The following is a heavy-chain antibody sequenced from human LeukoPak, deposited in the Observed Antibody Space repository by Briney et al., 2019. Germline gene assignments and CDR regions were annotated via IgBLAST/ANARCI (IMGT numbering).Heavy chain of an antibody. CDR2: INPNSGGT. Sequence: ASVTVSCKASGYTFTGYYMHWVRQAPGQGLEWMGWINPNSGGTNYAQKFQGRVTMTRDTSISTAYMELSRLRSDDTAVYCCARDSAPGDTYGLLGIDSWGQGTLVTVSS. CDR1: GYTFTGYY. D-gene: IGHD5-18*01. V-gene: IGHV1-2*02. J-gene: IGHJ4*02. CDR3: ARDSAPGDTYGLLGIDS.